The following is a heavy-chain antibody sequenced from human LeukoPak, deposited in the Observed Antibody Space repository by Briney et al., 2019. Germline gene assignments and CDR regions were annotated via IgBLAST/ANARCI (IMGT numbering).Heavy chain of an antibody. V-gene: IGHV3-53*01. CDR3: ARDFFDFWSGSWV. CDR1: GFNVRTNY. D-gene: IGHD3-3*01. CDR2: IFRDGSA. Sequence: GGSLRLSCAISGFNVRTNYMSWVRQAPGKGLEWVSTIFRDGSAYYEDSVRGRFSISRDNSKNMLYLQMNNLRAEDTAVYFCARDFFDFWSGSWVWGQGTLVTVSS. J-gene: IGHJ4*02.